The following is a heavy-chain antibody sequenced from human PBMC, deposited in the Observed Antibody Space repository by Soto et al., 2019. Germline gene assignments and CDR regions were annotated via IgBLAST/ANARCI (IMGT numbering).Heavy chain of an antibody. D-gene: IGHD5-18*01. CDR1: GGTFSSYA. CDR3: ARGGLYSIQLWEYYFDY. Sequence: GASVKVSCKASGGTFSSYAISWVRQAPGQGLEWMGGIIPIFGTANYAQKFQGRVTITADESTSTVYMELSSLRSEDTAVYYCARGGLYSIQLWEYYFDYWGQGTLVTVSS. J-gene: IGHJ4*02. V-gene: IGHV1-69*13. CDR2: IIPIFGTA.